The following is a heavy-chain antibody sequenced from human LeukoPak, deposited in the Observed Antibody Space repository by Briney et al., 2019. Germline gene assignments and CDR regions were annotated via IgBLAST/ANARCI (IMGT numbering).Heavy chain of an antibody. D-gene: IGHD5-12*01. CDR3: ARVKRVATIPTYDY. Sequence: GGSPRLSCAASGFTFSSYSMNWVRQAPGKGLEWVSSISSSSSYIYYADSVKGRFTISRDNAKNSLYLQMNCLRAEDTAVYYCARVKRVATIPTYDYWGQGTLVTVSS. CDR1: GFTFSSYS. J-gene: IGHJ4*02. CDR2: ISSSSSYI. V-gene: IGHV3-21*01.